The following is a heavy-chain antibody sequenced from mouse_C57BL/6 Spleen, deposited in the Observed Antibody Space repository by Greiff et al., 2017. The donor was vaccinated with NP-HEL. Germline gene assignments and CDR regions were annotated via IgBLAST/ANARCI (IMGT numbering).Heavy chain of an antibody. CDR1: GYAFSSYW. CDR3: ARERGIYDYDVYYYAMDY. V-gene: IGHV1-80*01. D-gene: IGHD2-4*01. Sequence: VQLQESGAELVKPGASVKISCKASGYAFSSYWMNWVKQRPGKGLEWIGQIYPGDGDTNYNGKFKGKATLTADKSSSTAYMQLSSLTSEDSAVYFCARERGIYDYDVYYYAMDYWGQGTSVTVSS. J-gene: IGHJ4*01. CDR2: IYPGDGDT.